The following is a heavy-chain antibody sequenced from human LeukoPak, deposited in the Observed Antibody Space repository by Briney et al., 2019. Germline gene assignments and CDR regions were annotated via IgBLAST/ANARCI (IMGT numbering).Heavy chain of an antibody. CDR1: GGSITLSTYF. J-gene: IGHJ4*02. Sequence: ASETLSLTCTVSGGSITLSTYFWGWIRQPPGKGLEWIGSIYFSGSTYYNPSLKSRVTISVDTSKNQFSLKLSSVTAADTAVYYCARVERITMIVVVFDYWGQGTLVTVSS. CDR2: IYFSGST. V-gene: IGHV4-39*07. D-gene: IGHD3-22*01. CDR3: ARVERITMIVVVFDY.